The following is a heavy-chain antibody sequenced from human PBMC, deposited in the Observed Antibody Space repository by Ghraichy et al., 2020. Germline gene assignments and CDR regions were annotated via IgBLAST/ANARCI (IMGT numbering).Heavy chain of an antibody. V-gene: IGHV3-7*01. CDR3: ARDLNPLYSDSAP. CDR1: GFTFDTYW. J-gene: IGHJ5*02. Sequence: GGSLRLSCAASGFTFDTYWMTWVRQAPGRGLEWVANIKEDGSEKYYVDSVKGRFTISRDNAKNSLYLQMNSLRAEDTAVYYCARDLNPLYSDSAPWGQGTLVTVSS. CDR2: IKEDGSEK. D-gene: IGHD6-13*01.